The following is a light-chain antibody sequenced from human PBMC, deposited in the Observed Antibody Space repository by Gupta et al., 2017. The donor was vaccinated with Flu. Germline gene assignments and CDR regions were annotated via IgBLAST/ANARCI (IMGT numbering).Light chain of an antibody. CDR2: SNN. Sequence: QSVLTPPPSASGTPGQRVTISCSGSSSNIGSNTVNWYQQLPGTAPKLLIYSNNQRPSGVPDRFSGSKSGTAASLAISGLQSEDEAEYYCAAWDDSLNGRVFGGGTKLTVL. CDR1: SSNIGSNT. J-gene: IGLJ3*02. V-gene: IGLV1-44*01. CDR3: AAWDDSLNGRV.